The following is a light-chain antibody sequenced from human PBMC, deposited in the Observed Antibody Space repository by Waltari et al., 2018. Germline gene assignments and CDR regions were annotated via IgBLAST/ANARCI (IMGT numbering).Light chain of an antibody. CDR3: QQYKKWPRT. CDR2: GAY. CDR1: QSVSNN. J-gene: IGKJ3*01. Sequence: EIVMTQSPATLSVSPGERATLSCSASQSVSNNLAWYQQNPGQAPRILLYGAYTRATGISARFSGSGSGTDFTLTINSLQSEDFAVYYCQQYKKWPRTFGPGTKVEIK. V-gene: IGKV3-15*01.